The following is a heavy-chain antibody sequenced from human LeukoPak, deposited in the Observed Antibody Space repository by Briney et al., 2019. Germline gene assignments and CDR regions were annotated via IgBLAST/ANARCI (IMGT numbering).Heavy chain of an antibody. Sequence: AGGSLRLSCAASGFTFSSFWMNWVRQAPGKGLEWVANIKQDGSEKYYVDSVKGRFTISRDNAKNSLYLQMNSLRAEDTAVYYCARDLLGWELHYFDYWGQGTLVTVSS. CDR2: IKQDGSEK. CDR3: ARDLLGWELHYFDY. V-gene: IGHV3-7*01. J-gene: IGHJ4*02. D-gene: IGHD1-26*01. CDR1: GFTFSSFW.